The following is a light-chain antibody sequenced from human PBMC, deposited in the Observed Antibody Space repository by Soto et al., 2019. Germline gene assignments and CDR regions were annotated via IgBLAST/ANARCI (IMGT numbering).Light chain of an antibody. Sequence: EIIMTQSPATLYLSPGDRATLSCRASQSVNTNLAWYQQTPGQAPRLLIYGASTSASGIPARFIGSGSGTDFTLNIRRMAPEDFAVYYCQQYGSSGTFCQGTKVDIK. J-gene: IGKJ1*01. CDR2: GAS. CDR3: QQYGSSGT. CDR1: QSVNTN. V-gene: IGKV3-20*01.